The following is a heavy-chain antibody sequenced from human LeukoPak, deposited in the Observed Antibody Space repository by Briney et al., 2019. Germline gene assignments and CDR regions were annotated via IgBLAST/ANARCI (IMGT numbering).Heavy chain of an antibody. CDR1: GFTVSSNY. D-gene: IGHD3-10*01. J-gene: IGHJ4*02. CDR3: ARAPQPYYPIDY. CDR2: IYSGGST. Sequence: SGGSLRLSCAASGFTVSSNYMSWVRQAPGKGLEWVSVIYSGGSTYYADSVKGRFTISRDNSKNTLYLQMNSLRAEDTAMYYCARAPQPYYPIDYWGQGTLVTVSS. V-gene: IGHV3-53*01.